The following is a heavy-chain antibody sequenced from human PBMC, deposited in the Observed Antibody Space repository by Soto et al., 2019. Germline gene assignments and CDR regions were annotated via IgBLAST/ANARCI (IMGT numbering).Heavy chain of an antibody. V-gene: IGHV1-2*04. CDR3: ARVRFGGSYYFDF. CDR1: GYTFTGYY. CDR2: INPNSGGT. Sequence: RASVKVSCKASGYTFTGYYMHWVRQAPGQGLEWMGWINPNSGGTNYAQKFQGWVTMTRDTSISTAYMELSRLRSDDTAVYYCARVRFGGSYYFDFWGQGTLVTVSS. J-gene: IGHJ4*02. D-gene: IGHD1-26*01.